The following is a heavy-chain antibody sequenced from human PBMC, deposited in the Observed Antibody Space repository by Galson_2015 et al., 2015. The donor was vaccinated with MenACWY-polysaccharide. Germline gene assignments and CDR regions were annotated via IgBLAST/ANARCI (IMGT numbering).Heavy chain of an antibody. D-gene: IGHD1-1*01. V-gene: IGHV3-33*01. CDR3: ARDRTTMHYMDV. CDR2: IWSDGSHQ. CDR1: GFTFSCYG. Sequence: SLRLSCAASGFTFSCYGMHWVRQAPGKGLEWVAVIWSDGSHQYYGDSVKGRFTISRDNSKNTLYLQMNSLRAEDTAVYYCARDRTTMHYMDVWGKGTTVTVSS. J-gene: IGHJ6*03.